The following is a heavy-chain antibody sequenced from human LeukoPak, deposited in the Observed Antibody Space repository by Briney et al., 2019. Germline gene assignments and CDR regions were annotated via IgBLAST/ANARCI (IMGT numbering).Heavy chain of an antibody. V-gene: IGHV3-48*01. CDR1: GFTFSSYT. CDR3: ARDASITMIVAAFDP. J-gene: IGHJ5*02. CDR2: ISSSSSSI. Sequence: GGSLRLSCAASGFTFSSYTMNWVRQAPGRGLEWVSYISSSSSSIYYADSVRGRFTISRDNAKNSLCLQMNSLRAEDTAVYYCARDASITMIVAAFDPWGQGTLVTVSS. D-gene: IGHD3-22*01.